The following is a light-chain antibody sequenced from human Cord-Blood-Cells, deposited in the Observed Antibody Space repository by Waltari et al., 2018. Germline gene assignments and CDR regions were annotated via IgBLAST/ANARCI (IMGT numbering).Light chain of an antibody. CDR3: QSYDSSTNWV. CDR1: SGSIASNY. Sequence: NFMLTQPHSVSESPGKTVTISCTRSSGSIASNYVQWYQQRPGSSPTTVIYEENQRPLGVPDRCSGSIDSSSNSASLTSSGLKTEDEADYYCQSYDSSTNWVFGGGTKLTVL. J-gene: IGLJ3*02. CDR2: EEN. V-gene: IGLV6-57*01.